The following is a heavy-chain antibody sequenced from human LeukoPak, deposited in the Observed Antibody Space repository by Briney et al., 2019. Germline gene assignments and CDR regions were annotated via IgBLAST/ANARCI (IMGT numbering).Heavy chain of an antibody. V-gene: IGHV3-7*03. D-gene: IGHD6-19*01. CDR1: GFSFRTSW. J-gene: IGHJ4*02. CDR2: INPDGSDK. Sequence: GGSLRLSCGASGFSFRTSWLNWVRQAPGKGLEWVASINPDGSDKYSVDSVKGRFTISRDNAKNSLYLQMNSLRAEDTAVYYCARDPEPEWLVPGTDYWGQGTLVTVSS. CDR3: ARDPEPEWLVPGTDY.